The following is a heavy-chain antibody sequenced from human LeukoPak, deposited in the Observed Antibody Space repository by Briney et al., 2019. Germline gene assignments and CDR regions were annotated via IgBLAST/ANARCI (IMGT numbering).Heavy chain of an antibody. Sequence: SETLSLTCTASGGSISSTYDHWDWIRQPPGKGLEWMGSVRYSGTTYYNPSLKGRVTIFVDTSNNQFSLRLSSVTAADTAVYYCARRLHYFDYWGQGSLVTVSS. D-gene: IGHD2-21*02. V-gene: IGHV4-39*01. CDR3: ARRLHYFDY. CDR2: VRYSGTT. CDR1: GGSISSTYDH. J-gene: IGHJ4*02.